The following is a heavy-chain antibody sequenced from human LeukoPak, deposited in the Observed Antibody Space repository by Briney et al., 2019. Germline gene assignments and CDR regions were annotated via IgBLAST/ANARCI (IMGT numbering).Heavy chain of an antibody. D-gene: IGHD3-22*01. V-gene: IGHV4-39*07. J-gene: IGHJ4*02. CDR3: ARYRRDYYDSSGYFDY. CDR1: GGSISSSSYY. Sequence: SETLSLTCTVSGGSISSSSYYWGWIRQPPGKGLEWIGRIYYSGSTNYNPSLKSRVTISVDTSKNQFSLKLSSVTAADTAVYYCARYRRDYYDSSGYFDYWGQGTLVTVSS. CDR2: IYYSGST.